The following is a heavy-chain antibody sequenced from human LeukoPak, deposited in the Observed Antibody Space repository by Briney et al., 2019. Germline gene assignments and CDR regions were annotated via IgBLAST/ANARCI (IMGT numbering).Heavy chain of an antibody. CDR2: IYYSGST. CDR1: GDSINSGDYY. CDR3: ARANGSGSYYRVFDP. V-gene: IGHV4-30-4*01. J-gene: IGHJ5*02. D-gene: IGHD3-10*01. Sequence: SQTLSLTCTVSGDSINSGDYYCNWIRQPPGKGLEWIGYIYYSGSTYYSPSLKSRVTISVDTSKNQFSLKLSSVTAADTAAYYCARANGSGSYYRVFDPWGQGTLVTVSS.